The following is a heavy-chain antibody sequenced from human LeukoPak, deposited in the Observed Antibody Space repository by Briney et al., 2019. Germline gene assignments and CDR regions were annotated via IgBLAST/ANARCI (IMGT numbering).Heavy chain of an antibody. D-gene: IGHD4-11*01. CDR3: ARDHMTTVAVYYYYGMDV. J-gene: IGHJ6*02. V-gene: IGHV3-30-3*01. Sequence: GSLSLSCAASGFPFSSYAMHWVRPAPGKGLEWVAVISYDGSNKYYADSVKGRFTISRDNSKNTLYLQMNSLRAEDTAVYYCARDHMTTVAVYYYYGMDVWGQGTTVTVSS. CDR1: GFPFSSYA. CDR2: ISYDGSNK.